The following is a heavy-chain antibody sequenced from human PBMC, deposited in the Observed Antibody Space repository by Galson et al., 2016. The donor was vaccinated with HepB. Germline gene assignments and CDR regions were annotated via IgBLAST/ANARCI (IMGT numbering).Heavy chain of an antibody. CDR3: ARGSGSYPTINDY. CDR1: NYG. D-gene: IGHD1-26*01. V-gene: IGHV1-18*01. J-gene: IGHJ4*02. CDR2: ISGYNGNK. Sequence: NYGTSWVRQAPGHGLEWMGWISGYNGNKNYAQRFQGRVTMTTDTSTSTANMEVRSLRSDDTAVYYCARGSGSYPTINDYWGQGTLVTVSS.